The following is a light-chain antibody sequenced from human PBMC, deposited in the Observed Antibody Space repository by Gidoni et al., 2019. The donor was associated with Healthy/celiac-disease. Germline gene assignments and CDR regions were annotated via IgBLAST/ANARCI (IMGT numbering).Light chain of an antibody. CDR1: QSFSSSY. J-gene: IGKJ5*01. CDR2: GAS. Sequence: EFVLTQSPGTLSLSPGERATLSCRASQSFSSSYLAWYQQKPGQAPRLLIYGASSRATGIPDRFSGSGSGTDFTLTISRLEPEDFAVYYCQQYGSSPPTFGQGTRLEIK. CDR3: QQYGSSPPT. V-gene: IGKV3-20*01.